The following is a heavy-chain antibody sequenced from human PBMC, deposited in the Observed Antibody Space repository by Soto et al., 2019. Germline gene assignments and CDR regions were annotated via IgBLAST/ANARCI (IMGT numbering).Heavy chain of an antibody. Sequence: ASVKVSCKASGYTFTGYCVHWVRQAPGQGLEWMGWINPNSGGTNYAQKFQGWVTMTRDTSISTAYMELSRLRSDDTAVYYCARGPYYYGSGTFFEFVPWGQGTLVTVSS. CDR2: INPNSGGT. CDR1: GYTFTGYC. J-gene: IGHJ5*02. D-gene: IGHD3-10*01. V-gene: IGHV1-2*04. CDR3: ARGPYYYGSGTFFEFVP.